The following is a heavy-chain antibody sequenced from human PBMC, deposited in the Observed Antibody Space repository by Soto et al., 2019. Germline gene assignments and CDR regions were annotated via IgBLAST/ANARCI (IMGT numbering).Heavy chain of an antibody. CDR3: ARDPRKWDRGAFDI. CDR2: ISYDGSNK. V-gene: IGHV3-30-3*01. J-gene: IGHJ3*02. Sequence: GGSLRLSCAASGFTFSSYAMHWVRQAPGKGLEWVAVISYDGSNKYYADSVKGRFTISRDNSKNTLYLQMNSLRAEDTAVYYCARDPRKWDRGAFDIWGQGTMVTVSS. D-gene: IGHD1-26*01. CDR1: GFTFSSYA.